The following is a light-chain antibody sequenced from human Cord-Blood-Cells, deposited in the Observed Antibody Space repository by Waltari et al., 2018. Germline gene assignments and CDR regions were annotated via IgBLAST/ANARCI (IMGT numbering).Light chain of an antibody. CDR1: SSYVVGYHY. Sequence: QSALTQPASVSGSPGQPITISCTGTSSYVVGYHYVTCDQQHPGKAPKLKIYEVSNRPSGVASVFSGSKSGNTASLTFSGLQAEDEADYYCSSYTSSSTLVFGTGTKVTVL. V-gene: IGLV2-14*01. CDR3: SSYTSSSTLV. CDR2: EVS. J-gene: IGLJ1*01.